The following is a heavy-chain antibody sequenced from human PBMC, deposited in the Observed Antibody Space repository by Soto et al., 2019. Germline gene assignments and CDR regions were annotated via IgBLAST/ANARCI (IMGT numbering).Heavy chain of an antibody. CDR1: GFTFSSYG. CDR2: ISYDGSNK. Sequence: GGSLRLSCAASGFTFSSYGMHWVRQAPGKGLEWVAVISYDGSNKYYADSVKGRFTISRDNSKNTLYLQMNSLRAEDTAVYYCAKVSSRWYNYYYGMDVWGQGTTVTVYS. V-gene: IGHV3-30*18. CDR3: AKVSSRWYNYYYGMDV. J-gene: IGHJ6*02. D-gene: IGHD6-13*01.